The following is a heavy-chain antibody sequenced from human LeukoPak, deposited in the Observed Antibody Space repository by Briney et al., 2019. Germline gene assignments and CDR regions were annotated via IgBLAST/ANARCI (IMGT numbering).Heavy chain of an antibody. CDR3: YTGYSYGLDYYYMDV. V-gene: IGHV3-23*01. D-gene: IGHD5-18*01. J-gene: IGHJ6*03. CDR2: ISGSGGST. CDR1: GFTFSSYA. Sequence: PGGSLRLSCAASGFTFSSYAMSWVRQAPGKGLEWVSAISGSGGSTYYADSVKGRFTISRDNSKNTLYLQMNSLRAEDTAVYYSYTGYSYGLDYYYMDVWGKGTTVTVSS.